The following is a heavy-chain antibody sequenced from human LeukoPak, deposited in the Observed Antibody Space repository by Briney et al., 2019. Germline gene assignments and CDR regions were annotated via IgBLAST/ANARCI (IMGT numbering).Heavy chain of an antibody. V-gene: IGHV4-59*08. J-gene: IGHJ4*02. CDR3: ARHGTISSESYFDY. CDR2: IYYGGST. D-gene: IGHD1-14*01. Sequence: SETLSLTCTVSGGSISSYYWSWIRQPPGKGLEWIGYIYYGGSTNYNPSLKSRVTGFVDTSKNQVSLRLSSVTAADTAVYYCARHGTISSESYFDYWGQGALVTVSS. CDR1: GGSISSYY.